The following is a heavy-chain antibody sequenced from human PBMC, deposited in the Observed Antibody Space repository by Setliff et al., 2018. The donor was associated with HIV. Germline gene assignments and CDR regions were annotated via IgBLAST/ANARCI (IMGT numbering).Heavy chain of an antibody. CDR1: GFTFSRYG. CDR3: AREHHGMDV. J-gene: IGHJ6*02. Sequence: GGSLRLSCAASGFTFSRYGMYWVRQAPGKGLEWVPVIWYDGSTIYYADSVKGRFTISRDNAKNSLYLQMNSLRAEDTAVYYCAREHHGMDVWGQGTTVTVSS. CDR2: IWYDGSTI. V-gene: IGHV3-33*07.